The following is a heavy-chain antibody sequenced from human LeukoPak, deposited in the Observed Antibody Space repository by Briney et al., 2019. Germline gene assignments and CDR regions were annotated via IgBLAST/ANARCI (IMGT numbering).Heavy chain of an antibody. V-gene: IGHV3-11*01. D-gene: IGHD4-17*01. Sequence: PGGFLRLSRAASGFTFSDYYMSWIRQAPGKGLEWVSYISSSGSTIYYADSVKGRFTISRDNAKNSLYLQMNSLRAEDTAVYYCARVGYGDYPAFDYWGQGTLVTVSS. CDR3: ARVGYGDYPAFDY. CDR2: ISSSGSTI. CDR1: GFTFSDYY. J-gene: IGHJ4*02.